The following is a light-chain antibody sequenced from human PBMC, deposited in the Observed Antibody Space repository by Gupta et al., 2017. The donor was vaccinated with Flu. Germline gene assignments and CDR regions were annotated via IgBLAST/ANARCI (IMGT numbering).Light chain of an antibody. CDR3: CSDAGSSTWV. V-gene: IGLV2-23*01. Sequence: QSALTQPASVSGSPGQSITISCTGTSSDVGSYNLVSWYQQHPGKAPKLMIYEGSQRPSGVSNRFSASKSGNTASLTISGRQAEDEDDYYCCSDAGSSTWVFGGGTMLTVL. CDR2: EGS. CDR1: SSDVGSYNL. J-gene: IGLJ3*02.